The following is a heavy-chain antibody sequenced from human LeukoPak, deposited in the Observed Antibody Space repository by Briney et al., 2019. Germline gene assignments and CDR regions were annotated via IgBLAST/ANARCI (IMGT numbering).Heavy chain of an antibody. CDR1: GFTFSRYG. J-gene: IGHJ4*02. CDR2: ITGRGVRT. Sequence: PGGSLRLSCAASGFTFSRYGMSWVRQAPGKGLEWVSAITGRGVRTYNGDSVKGRFTISRDTSKNTVYLQMNSLRGDDTAVCYCANGAHPDSSHYYFDYWGQGALVTVSS. CDR3: ANGAHPDSSHYYFDY. D-gene: IGHD2-2*01. V-gene: IGHV3-23*01.